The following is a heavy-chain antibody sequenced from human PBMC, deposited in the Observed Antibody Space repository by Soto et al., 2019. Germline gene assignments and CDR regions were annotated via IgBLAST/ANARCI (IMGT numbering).Heavy chain of an antibody. J-gene: IGHJ3*02. D-gene: IGHD7-27*01. CDR1: GFTFDDYT. Sequence: GALRLSCAASGFTFDDYTMHWVRQAPGKGLEWVSLISWDGGSTYYADSVKGRFTISRDNSKNSLYLQMNSLRTEDTALYYCANIPWGVDPDAFDIWGQGTMVTVSS. CDR3: ANIPWGVDPDAFDI. CDR2: ISWDGGST. V-gene: IGHV3-43*01.